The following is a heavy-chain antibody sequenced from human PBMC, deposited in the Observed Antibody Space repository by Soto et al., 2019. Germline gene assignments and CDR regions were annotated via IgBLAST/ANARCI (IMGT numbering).Heavy chain of an antibody. CDR1: GFIFSDYS. Sequence: EVQLVESGGGLVQPGGSLRLACAASGFIFSDYSMNWVRQFPGKGLEWIAYIDGGSSAIHYTDSVKGRFTISRDNARNSLYLQMNSLRDEDTAVYYCTRAGSWGRGTQVTVSS. J-gene: IGHJ4*02. CDR2: IDGGSSAI. V-gene: IGHV3-48*02. CDR3: TRAGS.